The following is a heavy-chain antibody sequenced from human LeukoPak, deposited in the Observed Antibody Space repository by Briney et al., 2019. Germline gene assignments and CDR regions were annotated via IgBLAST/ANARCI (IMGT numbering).Heavy chain of an antibody. D-gene: IGHD3-22*01. Sequence: ASVKVSCKASGYTFTGYYMHWVRRAPGQGLEWMGWISAYNGNTNYAQKLQGRVTMTTDTSTSTAYMELRSLRSDDTAVYYCAREFRYYYDSSGYYDYWGQGTLVTVSS. CDR1: GYTFTGYY. CDR2: ISAYNGNT. CDR3: AREFRYYYDSSGYYDY. J-gene: IGHJ4*02. V-gene: IGHV1-18*04.